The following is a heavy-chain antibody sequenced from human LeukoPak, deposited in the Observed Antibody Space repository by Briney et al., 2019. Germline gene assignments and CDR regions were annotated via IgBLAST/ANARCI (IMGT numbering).Heavy chain of an antibody. CDR3: AKDRVPPPAGHSSTYYYYYYYMDV. V-gene: IGHV3-30*02. Sequence: GGSLRLSCAASGFTFSNYGFHWVRQAPGRGLEWGTLIGYDGSKKSYADSVKGRLTISRDNSKNTLSPQKNSPSAEDTAVYYCAKDRVPPPAGHSSTYYYYYYYMDVWGKGTTVTVSS. CDR2: IGYDGSKK. D-gene: IGHD2-2*01. CDR1: GFTFSNYG. J-gene: IGHJ6*03.